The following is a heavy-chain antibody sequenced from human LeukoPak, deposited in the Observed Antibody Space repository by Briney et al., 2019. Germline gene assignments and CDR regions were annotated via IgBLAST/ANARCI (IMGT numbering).Heavy chain of an antibody. CDR2: ISSSSSYI. J-gene: IGHJ3*02. D-gene: IGHD5-18*01. CDR3: ARDRSRYSYGDAFDI. V-gene: IGHV3-21*01. Sequence: PGGSLRLSCAASGFTLSSYSMNWVRQAPGKGLEWVSSISSSSSYIYYADAVKGRFTISRDNAKNSLYLQMNSLRAEDTAVYYCARDRSRYSYGDAFDIWGQGTMVTVSS. CDR1: GFTLSSYS.